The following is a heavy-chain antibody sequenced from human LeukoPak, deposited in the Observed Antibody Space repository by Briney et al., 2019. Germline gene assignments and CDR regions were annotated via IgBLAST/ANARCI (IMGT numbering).Heavy chain of an antibody. Sequence: GRSLRLSCAASGFSFSSYGMHWVRQAPGKGLEWVAVIWYDGSNKYYADSVKGRFTISRDNAKNSLYLEMSSLRVEDTAVYYCARDSSGYQWGQGTLVTVSS. CDR1: GFSFSSYG. CDR3: ARDSSGYQ. D-gene: IGHD3-22*01. CDR2: IWYDGSNK. J-gene: IGHJ4*02. V-gene: IGHV3-33*01.